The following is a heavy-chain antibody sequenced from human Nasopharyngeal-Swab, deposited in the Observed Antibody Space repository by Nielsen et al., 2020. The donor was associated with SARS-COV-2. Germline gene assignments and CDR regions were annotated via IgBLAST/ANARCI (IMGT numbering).Heavy chain of an antibody. V-gene: IGHV4-61*02. CDR2: IYTSGST. Sequence: SETLSLTCTVSGGSISSNSYYWSWIRQPAGKGLEWIGRIYTSGSTNYNPSLKSRVTISVDTSKNQFSLKLSSVTAADTAVYYCAREFSSSYYYYYYMDVWGKGTTVTVSS. CDR3: AREFSSSYYYYYYMDV. D-gene: IGHD6-6*01. J-gene: IGHJ6*03. CDR1: GGSISSNSYY.